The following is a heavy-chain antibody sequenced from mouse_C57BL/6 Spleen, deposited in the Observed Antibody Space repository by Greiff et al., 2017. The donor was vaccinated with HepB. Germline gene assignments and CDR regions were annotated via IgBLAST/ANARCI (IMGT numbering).Heavy chain of an antibody. Sequence: ESGPGLVKPSQSLSLTCSVTGYSITSGYYWNWIRQYPGNKLEWMGYISYDGSNNYNPSLKNRISITRDTSKNQFFLKLNSVTTEDTATYYCAREPLTGTDYWGQGTTLTVSS. CDR3: AREPLTGTDY. D-gene: IGHD4-1*01. J-gene: IGHJ2*01. V-gene: IGHV3-6*01. CDR2: ISYDGSN. CDR1: GYSITSGYY.